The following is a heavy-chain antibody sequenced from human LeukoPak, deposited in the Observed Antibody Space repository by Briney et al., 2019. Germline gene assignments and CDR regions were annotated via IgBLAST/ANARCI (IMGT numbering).Heavy chain of an antibody. V-gene: IGHV3-11*06. CDR1: GFTFSDYY. CDR2: ISRSSSYI. CDR3: ARDYYDSSGYYPRRVNWFDP. J-gene: IGHJ5*02. Sequence: GGSLRLSCAASGFTFSDYYMSWIRQAPGKGLEWVSYISRSSSYIYYADSVKGRFTISRDNAKNSLYLQMNSLRAEDTAVYYCARDYYDSSGYYPRRVNWFDPWGQGTLVTVSS. D-gene: IGHD3-22*01.